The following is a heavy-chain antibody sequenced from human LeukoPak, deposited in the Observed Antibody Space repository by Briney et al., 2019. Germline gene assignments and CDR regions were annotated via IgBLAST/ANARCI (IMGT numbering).Heavy chain of an antibody. D-gene: IGHD2-2*01. CDR2: IYYSGST. V-gene: IGHV4-39*07. J-gene: IGHJ4*02. Sequence: TSSETLSLTCTVSGGSISSGGYYWSWIRQPPGKGLEWIGSIYYSGSTYYNPSLKSRVTISVDTSKNQFSLKLSSVTAADTAVYYCAREEGTGFVVVPAAVDYWGQGTLVTVSS. CDR1: GGSISSGGYY. CDR3: AREEGTGFVVVPAAVDY.